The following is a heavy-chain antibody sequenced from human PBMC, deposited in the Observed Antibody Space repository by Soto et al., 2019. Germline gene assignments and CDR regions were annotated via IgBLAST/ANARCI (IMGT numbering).Heavy chain of an antibody. D-gene: IGHD3-10*02. CDR2: INPKFGDT. CDR1: GYTFTAYH. Sequence: QVRLEQSGAEVKEPGDSVRVSCEASGYTFTAYHIHWVRQAPGQGLEWMGWINPKFGDTGYAQDFQGRVSMTSDMSTSTVYMELSRLTSDDTAIYYWARNMDYYYSRGSGNGHGDWGQGTTVTVFS. J-gene: IGHJ6*02. CDR3: ARNMDYYYSRGSGNGHGD. V-gene: IGHV1-2*02.